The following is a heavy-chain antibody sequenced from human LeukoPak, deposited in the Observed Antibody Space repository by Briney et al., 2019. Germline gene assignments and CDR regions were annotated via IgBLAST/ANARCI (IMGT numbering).Heavy chain of an antibody. CDR1: GYSFTSYW. Sequence: GESLKISCKGPGYSFTSYWIGWVRQMPGKGLEGMGIIYPGDSDTRYSPSFQGQVTISADKSISTAYLQWSSLKASDTAMYYCARHGYSNYAYYYYMVVWGKGTTVTVSS. D-gene: IGHD4-11*01. CDR3: ARHGYSNYAYYYYMVV. CDR2: IYPGDSDT. J-gene: IGHJ6*03. V-gene: IGHV5-51*01.